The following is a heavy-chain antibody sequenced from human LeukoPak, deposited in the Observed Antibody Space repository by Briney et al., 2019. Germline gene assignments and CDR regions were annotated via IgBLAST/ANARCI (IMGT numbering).Heavy chain of an antibody. CDR3: ARIPGRIVVVPAAMVWWFDP. Sequence: GESLKISCKGSGYSFTSYWIGWVRQMPGKGLEWIGIIYPGDSDTRYSPSFQGQVTISADKSISTAYLQWSSLKASDTAMYYCARIPGRIVVVPAAMVWWFDPWGQGTLVTVSS. CDR1: GYSFTSYW. D-gene: IGHD2-2*01. J-gene: IGHJ5*02. V-gene: IGHV5-51*01. CDR2: IYPGDSDT.